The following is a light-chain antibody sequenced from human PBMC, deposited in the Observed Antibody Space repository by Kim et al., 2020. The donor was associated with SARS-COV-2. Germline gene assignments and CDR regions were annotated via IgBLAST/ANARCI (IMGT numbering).Light chain of an antibody. CDR2: GKN. V-gene: IGLV3-19*01. CDR3: NSRDSNDNVV. CDR1: RLRTYY. Sequence: VALGQTVRITCQGDRLRTYYAAWYQQKPGQAPILVIFGKNSRPSGVPDRFSGSSSGNTASLTITGTQAGDEADYYCNSRDSNDNVVFGGGTQLTVL. J-gene: IGLJ2*01.